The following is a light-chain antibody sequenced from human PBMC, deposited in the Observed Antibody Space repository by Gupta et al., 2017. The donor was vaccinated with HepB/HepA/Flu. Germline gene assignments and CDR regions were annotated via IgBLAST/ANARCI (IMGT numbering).Light chain of an antibody. CDR1: RSNIVINN. CDR3: AAWDDSLDVRL. CDR2: KSD. J-gene: IGLJ3*02. Sequence: QSVLTQPPSASGTPGQRVTISCSDGRSNIVINNVNWYQQHTGTAPKLLIYKSDQRPSGVPDRFSGSKSDTSASLAITGLQSEDEAEYYCAAWDDSLDVRLFGGGTKLTVL. V-gene: IGLV1-44*01.